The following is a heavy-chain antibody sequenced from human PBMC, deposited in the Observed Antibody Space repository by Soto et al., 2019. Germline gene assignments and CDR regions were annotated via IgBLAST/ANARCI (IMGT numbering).Heavy chain of an antibody. Sequence: PGGSLRLSCAASGFTFSSYSMNWVRQAPGKGLEWVSSISSSSSYIYYADSVKGRFTISRDNAKNSLYLQMNSLRAEDTAVYYCARDLKCFHPAFSYYYDSSYGMYVWGQGTKVTVSS. V-gene: IGHV3-21*01. CDR2: ISSSSSYI. CDR3: ARDLKCFHPAFSYYYDSSYGMYV. D-gene: IGHD3-22*01. CDR1: GFTFSSYS. J-gene: IGHJ6*02.